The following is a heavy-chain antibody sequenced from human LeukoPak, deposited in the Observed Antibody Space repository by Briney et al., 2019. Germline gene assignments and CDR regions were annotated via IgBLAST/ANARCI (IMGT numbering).Heavy chain of an antibody. D-gene: IGHD3-22*01. Sequence: PGGSLRLSCAASGLTLSSHAMSWVRQAPEKGLEWVSTNSASGGNAYYADPVKGRFTISRDNSKNMVYLQMDSLRAEDTAVYYCALSGYGDRDHWGQGTLVTVSS. CDR2: NSASGGNA. J-gene: IGHJ4*02. CDR3: ALSGYGDRDH. CDR1: GLTLSSHA. V-gene: IGHV3-23*01.